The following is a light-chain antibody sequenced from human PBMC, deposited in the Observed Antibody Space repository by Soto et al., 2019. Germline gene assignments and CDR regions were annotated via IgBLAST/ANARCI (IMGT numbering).Light chain of an antibody. CDR1: QGVSSN. Sequence: EIVMTQSPATLSVSPGERATLSCRASQGVSSNLAWHQQKPGQAPRILMYDASTRATGIPARFSGSGSGTEFTLTISSLRSEDSAIYYCQQYFEWPPMTFGQGTKVDIK. J-gene: IGKJ1*01. V-gene: IGKV3-15*01. CDR3: QQYFEWPPMT. CDR2: DAS.